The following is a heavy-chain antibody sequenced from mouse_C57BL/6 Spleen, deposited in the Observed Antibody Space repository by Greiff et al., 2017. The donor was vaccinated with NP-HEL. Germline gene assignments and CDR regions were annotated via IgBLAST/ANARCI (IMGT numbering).Heavy chain of an antibody. J-gene: IGHJ2*01. V-gene: IGHV1-61*01. CDR2: IYPSDSET. D-gene: IGHD1-1*01. CDR3: ARWEAYGSSFLFDY. CDR1: GYTFTSYC. Sequence: QVQLQQPGAELVRPGSSVKLSCKASGYTFTSYCMDWVKQRPGQGLEWIGNIYPSDSETHYNQKFKDKATLTVDKSSSTAYMQPSSLTSEDSAVYYCARWEAYGSSFLFDYWGQGTTLTVSS.